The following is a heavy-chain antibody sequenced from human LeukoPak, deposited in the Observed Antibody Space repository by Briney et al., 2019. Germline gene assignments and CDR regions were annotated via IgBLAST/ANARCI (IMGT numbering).Heavy chain of an antibody. Sequence: SETVSLTCDVYGGAFSGYYWSWIRQPPGKGLEWIGEINHSGSTNYNPSLKSRVTISVDTSKNQFSLKLSSVTAADTAVYYCARGWLRGPSFDYWGQGTLVTVSS. J-gene: IGHJ4*02. CDR1: GGAFSGYY. CDR3: ARGWLRGPSFDY. V-gene: IGHV4-34*01. CDR2: INHSGST. D-gene: IGHD5-12*01.